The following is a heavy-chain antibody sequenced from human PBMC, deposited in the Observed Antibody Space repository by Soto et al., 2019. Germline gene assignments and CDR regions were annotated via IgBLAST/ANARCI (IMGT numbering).Heavy chain of an antibody. CDR3: ARYRGYYESTCYLGRALDV. V-gene: IGHV1-18*01. CDR2: ISPYNGDT. J-gene: IGHJ3*01. Sequence: QVHLVQSGAEVKKPGASVKVSCKASGYSFTNYGISWVREAPGQGLEWMGWISPYNGDTDYPQKVQGRVTMTTDTSTSTVYMELRRLSSDDTAVYYCARYRGYYESTCYLGRALDVWGQGTMVTVSS. D-gene: IGHD3-22*01. CDR1: GYSFTNYG.